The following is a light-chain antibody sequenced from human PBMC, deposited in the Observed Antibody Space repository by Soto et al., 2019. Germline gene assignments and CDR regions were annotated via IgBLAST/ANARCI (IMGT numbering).Light chain of an antibody. J-gene: IGKJ1*01. V-gene: IGKV3-20*01. CDR3: QQYGTSPPWT. CDR1: QSISSSY. Sequence: EIVLTQSPGTLSLSPGERATLSCRASQSISSSYLAWYQQKPGQAPRLLIYGASSRATGIPDRFSGSGSGTDFPLPISRLEPEDFAVYYCQQYGTSPPWTFGQGTTV. CDR2: GAS.